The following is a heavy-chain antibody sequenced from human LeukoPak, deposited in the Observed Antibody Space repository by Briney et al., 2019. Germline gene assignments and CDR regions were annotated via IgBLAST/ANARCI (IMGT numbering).Heavy chain of an antibody. D-gene: IGHD2-21*02. Sequence: PSETLSLTCTVSGGSISSYYWSWIRQPPGKGLEWIGSISYSGSTYYNPSLKSRVTISVDTSQNQFSLKLSSVTAADTAVFYCARDDFHYNWFDPWGQGTLVSVSS. CDR3: ARDDFHYNWFDP. J-gene: IGHJ5*02. CDR2: ISYSGST. CDR1: GGSISSYY. V-gene: IGHV4-59*12.